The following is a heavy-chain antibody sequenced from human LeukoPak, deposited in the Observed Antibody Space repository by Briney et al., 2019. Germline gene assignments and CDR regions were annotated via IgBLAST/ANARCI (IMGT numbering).Heavy chain of an antibody. D-gene: IGHD2-15*01. Sequence: WASVKVSCKASGYTFIGYYMHWVRQAPGQGLEWMGWISAYNGNTNYAQKLQGRVTMTTDTSTSTAYMELRSLRSDDTAVYYCARDASNYCSGGSCYSGLGYYYYMDVWGKGTTVTVSS. CDR2: ISAYNGNT. CDR1: GYTFIGYY. J-gene: IGHJ6*03. V-gene: IGHV1-18*04. CDR3: ARDASNYCSGGSCYSGLGYYYYMDV.